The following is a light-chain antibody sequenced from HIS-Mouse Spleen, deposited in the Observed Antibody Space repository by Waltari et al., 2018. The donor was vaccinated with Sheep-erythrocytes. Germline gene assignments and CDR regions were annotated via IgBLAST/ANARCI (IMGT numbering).Light chain of an antibody. CDR3: RAWDRSTAWV. CDR2: QDS. Sequence: SYELTQPPSVSVSPGQTASITCSGDKLGDKYACWYQQKPGQSPVLVIYQDSKRPSGIPERFSGPNSGNTATLTLGGIQVMDEADYYCRAWDRSTAWVFGGGTKLTVL. CDR1: KLGDKY. V-gene: IGLV3-1*01. J-gene: IGLJ3*02.